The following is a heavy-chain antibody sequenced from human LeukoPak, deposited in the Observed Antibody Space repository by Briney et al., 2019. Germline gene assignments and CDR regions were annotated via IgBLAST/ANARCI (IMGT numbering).Heavy chain of an antibody. Sequence: ASVKVSCKTSGYTFTSYALHWVRQAPGQRLTWMGWINTAIGNTEYSQNFQDRITITRDTSTSTVYMELSSLTSEDTAIYFCARDLFSGYDSPFDNWGQGTLVTVSS. D-gene: IGHD5-12*01. J-gene: IGHJ4*02. CDR3: ARDLFSGYDSPFDN. CDR2: INTAIGNT. CDR1: GYTFTSYA. V-gene: IGHV1-3*04.